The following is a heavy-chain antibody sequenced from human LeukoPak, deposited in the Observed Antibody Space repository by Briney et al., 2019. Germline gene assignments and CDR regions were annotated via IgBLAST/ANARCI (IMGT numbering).Heavy chain of an antibody. V-gene: IGHV3-7*01. CDR3: ARDSGHGGIFDY. CDR2: INHAGSEK. D-gene: IGHD3-16*01. Sequence: GGSLRLSCAASGFAFSNSWMTWVRQAPGKGLEWVANINHAGSEKYYVDSMKGRFTISRDNVKNSLYLQVNSLRAEDTAVYYCARDSGHGGIFDYWGQGTLVTVSS. J-gene: IGHJ4*02. CDR1: GFAFSNSW.